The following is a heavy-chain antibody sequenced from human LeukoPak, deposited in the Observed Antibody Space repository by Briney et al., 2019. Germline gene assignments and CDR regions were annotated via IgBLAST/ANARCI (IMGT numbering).Heavy chain of an antibody. CDR2: IFYTGST. CDR1: GGSISIYS. Sequence: SETLSLTCTVSGGSISIYSWTWFRKPPGKGRGYIGYIFYTGSTNYNPSLKSRVTISVDTSKNQFSLKLTSVTAADTAVYYCASTPRGSYYYFDYWGRGTLVTVSS. D-gene: IGHD1-26*01. CDR3: ASTPRGSYYYFDY. V-gene: IGHV4-59*01. J-gene: IGHJ4*02.